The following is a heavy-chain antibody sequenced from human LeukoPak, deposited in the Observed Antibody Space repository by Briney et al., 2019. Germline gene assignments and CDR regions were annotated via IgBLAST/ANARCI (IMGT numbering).Heavy chain of an antibody. CDR2: ISPGDTDT. CDR1: GYSFTSYW. J-gene: IGHJ4*02. CDR3: ARRGYSGSGSYPVDY. D-gene: IGHD3-10*01. V-gene: IGHV5-51*01. Sequence: GESLKISCKGSGYSFTSYWIAWVRPMPAKGLEWMGIISPGDTDTRYSPSFQGYVTISADNSISTAYLQWSSLKPSDTAMYYCARRGYSGSGSYPVDYWGQGTLVTVSS.